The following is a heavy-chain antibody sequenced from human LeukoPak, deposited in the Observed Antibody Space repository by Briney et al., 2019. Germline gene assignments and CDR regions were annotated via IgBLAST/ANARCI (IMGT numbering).Heavy chain of an antibody. D-gene: IGHD2-15*01. CDR1: GYTFTSYG. CDR2: IIPIFGTA. J-gene: IGHJ6*03. V-gene: IGHV1-69*06. CDR3: ARAHEYCSGSSCYYYYMDG. Sequence: ASVKVSCKASGYTFTSYGISWVRQAPGQGLEWMGGIIPIFGTANYAQKFQGRVTITADKSTSTAYMELSSLRSEDTAVYYCARAHEYCSGSSCYYYYMDGWGKGTTVTVAS.